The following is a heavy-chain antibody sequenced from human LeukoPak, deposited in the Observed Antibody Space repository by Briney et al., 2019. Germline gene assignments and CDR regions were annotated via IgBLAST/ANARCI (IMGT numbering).Heavy chain of an antibody. D-gene: IGHD6-19*01. J-gene: IGHJ4*02. Sequence: GGSLRLSCAASGFTFDNYGMSWVRHAPGKGLEWVSSISSSSSYIYYADSVKGRFTISRDNAKNSLFLQMNSLRAEDTAVYYCARVGAVAGTLDYWGQGTLVTVSS. CDR1: GFTFDNYG. CDR2: ISSSSSYI. V-gene: IGHV3-21*01. CDR3: ARVGAVAGTLDY.